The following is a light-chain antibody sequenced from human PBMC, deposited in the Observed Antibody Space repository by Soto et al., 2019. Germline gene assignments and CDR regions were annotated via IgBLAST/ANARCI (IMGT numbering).Light chain of an antibody. CDR3: MQTVQLPPT. Sequence: DIVMTQTPLSLSVAPGQPASISCKSSQSLLHSNGKTFLFWHLQKPGQPPQVLIYEVSHRLSGVPDRFSGSGSGTDFTLKISRVEAEDVGVYYCMQTVQLPPTFGQGTRLDIK. V-gene: IGKV2D-29*01. CDR2: EVS. J-gene: IGKJ5*01. CDR1: QSLLHSNGKTF.